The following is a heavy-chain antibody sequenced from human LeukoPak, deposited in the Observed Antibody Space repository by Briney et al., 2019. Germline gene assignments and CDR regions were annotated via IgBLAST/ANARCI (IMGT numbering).Heavy chain of an antibody. CDR3: ARHSTYYDFWSGYNWFDP. CDR1: GGSISSSSYY. V-gene: IGHV4-39*01. Sequence: SETLSLTCTVSGGSISSSSYYWGWIRQPPGKGLEWIGSIYYSGSTYYNPSLKSRVTISVDTSKNQFSLKLSSVTAADTAVYYCARHSTYYDFWSGYNWFDPWGQGTLVTVSS. J-gene: IGHJ5*02. CDR2: IYYSGST. D-gene: IGHD3-3*01.